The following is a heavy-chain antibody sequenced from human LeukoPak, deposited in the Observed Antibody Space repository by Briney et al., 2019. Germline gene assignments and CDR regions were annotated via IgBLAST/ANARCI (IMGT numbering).Heavy chain of an antibody. CDR3: ARDPGWELPGSYYYYGMDV. Sequence: ASVKVSCKASGYTFTVYYMHWVRQAPGQGLEWMGWINPNSGGTNYAQKFQGRVTMTRDTSISTAYMELSRLRSDDTAVYYCARDPGWELPGSYYYYGMDVWGQGTTVTVSS. V-gene: IGHV1-2*02. CDR1: GYTFTVYY. J-gene: IGHJ6*02. D-gene: IGHD1-26*01. CDR2: INPNSGGT.